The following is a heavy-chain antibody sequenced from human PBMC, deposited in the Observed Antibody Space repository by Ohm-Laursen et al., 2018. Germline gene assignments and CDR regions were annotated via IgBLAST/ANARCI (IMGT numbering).Heavy chain of an antibody. J-gene: IGHJ6*02. V-gene: IGHV4-31*01. Sequence: TLSLTCIVSGGSISSGGYYWSWIRQHPGKGLEWIGYIYYSGSTYYNPSLKSLVTISVDTSKNQFSLKLSSVTAADTAVYYCARWGPYYYGMDVWGQGTTVTVSS. CDR2: IYYSGST. CDR1: GGSISSGGYY. D-gene: IGHD3-16*01. CDR3: ARWGPYYYGMDV.